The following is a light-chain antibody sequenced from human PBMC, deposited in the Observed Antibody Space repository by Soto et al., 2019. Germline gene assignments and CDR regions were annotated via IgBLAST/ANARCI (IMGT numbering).Light chain of an antibody. J-gene: IGKJ4*01. CDR2: VAS. V-gene: IGKV3-15*01. CDR3: QQYNVWPLT. CDR1: QSVSSN. Sequence: EIVMTQSPATLSVSPGERATLSCRASQSVSSNLAWYQQKPGQTPKLLIYVASTRATGIPARFSGSGSGTEFTLTLSSLQSEDFAVYYCQQYNVWPLTFGGGTKVESK.